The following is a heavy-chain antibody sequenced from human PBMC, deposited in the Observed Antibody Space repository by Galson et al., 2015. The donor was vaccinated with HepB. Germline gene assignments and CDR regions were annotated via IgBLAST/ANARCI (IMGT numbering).Heavy chain of an antibody. CDR3: AKAYSKSWYSGLGY. D-gene: IGHD5-12*01. J-gene: IGHJ4*02. CDR1: GFIVSSNY. Sequence: PRLSCAASGFIVSSNYISWVRQAPGKGLEWVSVIYSNGDTYYADSVKGRFTISRDNSKNTVYLQMNSLRVEDTAMHYCAKAYSKSWYSGLGYWGQGTLVTVSS. CDR2: IYSNGDT. V-gene: IGHV3-53*01.